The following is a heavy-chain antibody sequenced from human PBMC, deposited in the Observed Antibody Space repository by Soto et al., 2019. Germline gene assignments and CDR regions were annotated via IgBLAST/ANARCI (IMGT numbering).Heavy chain of an antibody. CDR2: IWYDGSNK. V-gene: IGHV3-33*01. D-gene: IGHD4-17*01. Sequence: QVQLVESGGGVVQPGRSLRLSCAASGFTFSSYGMHWVRQAPGKGLEWVAVIWYDGSNKYYADSVKGRFTISRDNSKNTLYLQMNSLRAEDTAVYYCARDELPTVTTMGGWFDPWGQRTLVTVSS. CDR3: ARDELPTVTTMGGWFDP. CDR1: GFTFSSYG. J-gene: IGHJ5*02.